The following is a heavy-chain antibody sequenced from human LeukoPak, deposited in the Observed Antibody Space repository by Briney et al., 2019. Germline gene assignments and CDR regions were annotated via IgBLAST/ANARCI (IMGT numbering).Heavy chain of an antibody. V-gene: IGHV4-39*01. Sequence: PSETLSLTCTVSGGSISASPYYWGWIRQPPGKGLEWIGSMYYSGSTYYNPSLKSRVTISVDTSKKQFSLKLRSVTAADTAVYYCARSVITSPLTYFYYYHMDVWGKGTTVTVSS. CDR2: MYYSGST. CDR3: ARSVITSPLTYFYYYHMDV. D-gene: IGHD3-16*01. CDR1: GGSISASPYY. J-gene: IGHJ6*03.